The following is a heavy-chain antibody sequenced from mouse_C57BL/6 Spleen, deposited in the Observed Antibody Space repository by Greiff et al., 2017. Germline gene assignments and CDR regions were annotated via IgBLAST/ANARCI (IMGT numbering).Heavy chain of an antibody. CDR3: ARSLYYDYDGYYYAMDY. CDR2: ISSGSSTI. Sequence: EVKLVESGGGLVKPGGSLKLSCAASGFTFSDYGMHWVRQAPEKGLEWVAYISSGSSTIYYADTVTGRFTISRDNAKNTLFLQMTSLRSEDTAMYYCARSLYYDYDGYYYAMDYWGQGTSVTVSS. D-gene: IGHD2-4*01. V-gene: IGHV5-17*01. CDR1: GFTFSDYG. J-gene: IGHJ4*01.